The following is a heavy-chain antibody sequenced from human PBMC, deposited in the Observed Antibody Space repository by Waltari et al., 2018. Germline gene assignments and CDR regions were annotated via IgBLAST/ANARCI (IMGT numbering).Heavy chain of an antibody. V-gene: IGHV1-2*06. Sequence: QVQLVQSGAEVKKPGASVKVSCKASGYSFTGYYMHWVRQAPGQGLEWMGRINPNSGGTNYAQKCQGRVTMTRDTSISTAYMELSRLRSDDTAVYYCARDFGLGGATDYWGQGTLVTVSS. CDR3: ARDFGLGGATDY. J-gene: IGHJ4*02. D-gene: IGHD1-26*01. CDR1: GYSFTGYY. CDR2: INPNSGGT.